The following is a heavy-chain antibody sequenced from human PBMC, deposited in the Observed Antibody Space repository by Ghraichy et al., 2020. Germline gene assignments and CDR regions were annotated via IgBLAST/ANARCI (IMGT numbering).Heavy chain of an antibody. CDR3: ARVGGYSGYAD. CDR2: INHSGST. CDR1: GGSFSGYY. Sequence: SETLSLTCAVYGGSFSGYYWSWIRQPPGKGLEWIGEINHSGSTNYNPSLKSRVTISVDTSKNQFSLKLSSVTAADTAVYYCARVGGYSGYADWGQGTLVTVSS. V-gene: IGHV4-34*01. D-gene: IGHD5-12*01. J-gene: IGHJ4*02.